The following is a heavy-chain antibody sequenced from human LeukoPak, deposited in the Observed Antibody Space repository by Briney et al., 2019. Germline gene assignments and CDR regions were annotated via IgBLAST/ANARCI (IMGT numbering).Heavy chain of an antibody. CDR3: ARGWEYSSGWYYFDY. J-gene: IGHJ4*02. CDR2: TYYMSKWHN. V-gene: IGHV6-1*01. CDR1: GDRVSSNSAV. D-gene: IGHD6-19*01. Sequence: SQTLSLTCAISGDRVSSNSAVWNWIRQSPSRGFEWLGRTYYMSKWHNDYAVSVKCRITISPDTSKNQFSLQLNSVTPEDTAVYYCARGWEYSSGWYYFDYWGQGTLVTVSS.